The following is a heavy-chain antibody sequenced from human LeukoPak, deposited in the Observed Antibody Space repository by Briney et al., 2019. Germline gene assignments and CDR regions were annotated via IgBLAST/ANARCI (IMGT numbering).Heavy chain of an antibody. CDR3: ARHRAYDSGTYYRWFDP. J-gene: IGHJ5*02. CDR1: GGSISSYF. D-gene: IGHD3-22*01. V-gene: IGHV4-59*08. Sequence: SETLSLTCTVSGGSISSYFWSWIRQPPGKGLEWIAYIYYTGSSDYNPSLKSRVTISVDTSKNQCSLKLTSVTAADTAVYYCARHRAYDSGTYYRWFDPWGPGTLVTVSS. CDR2: IYYTGSS.